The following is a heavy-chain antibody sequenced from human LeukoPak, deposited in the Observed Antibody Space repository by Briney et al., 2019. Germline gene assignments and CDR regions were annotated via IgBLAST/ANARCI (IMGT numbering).Heavy chain of an antibody. J-gene: IGHJ5*02. D-gene: IGHD3-3*01. CDR2: IYYNGNT. V-gene: IGHV4-59*01. CDR3: ARGTLRFLEWSGFDP. Sequence: SETLSLTCTVSGGSISSYYGTWIRQPPGKGLEWIGNIYYNGNTNYNPSLKSRVTMSVDTSNNHFSLRLSSVTAADTAVYYCARGTLRFLEWSGFDPWGQGNLVTVSS. CDR1: GGSISSYY.